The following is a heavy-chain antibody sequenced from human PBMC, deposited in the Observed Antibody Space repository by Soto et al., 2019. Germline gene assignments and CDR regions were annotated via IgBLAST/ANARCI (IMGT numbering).Heavy chain of an antibody. J-gene: IGHJ4*02. CDR2: LYSGYST. D-gene: IGHD6-13*01. CDR1: GFTVSRNS. V-gene: IGHV3-66*01. Sequence: EVPLVESGGGLVQPGGSLRLSCAASGFTVSRNSMSWVRQAPGKGLEWISLLYSGYSTYYGDSVKGRFTISRDNSKNTWYLHMNNLRAADTAVYYCSMGPSSTYSFDSWGQGILVTVSS. CDR3: SMGPSSTYSFDS.